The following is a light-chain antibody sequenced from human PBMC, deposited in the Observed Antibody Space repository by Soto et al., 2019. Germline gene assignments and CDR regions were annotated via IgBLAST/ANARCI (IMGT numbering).Light chain of an antibody. Sequence: AIQMTQSPSSLSASVGDRVTITCGASQAIRNDLGWYQQKPGKAPNLLIFGASNLQAGVPVRFSASGSGTNFTLTISNLQPEDFASYYCLQDYTYPWTFGQGTKVDI. V-gene: IGKV1-6*01. CDR3: LQDYTYPWT. CDR2: GAS. J-gene: IGKJ1*01. CDR1: QAIRND.